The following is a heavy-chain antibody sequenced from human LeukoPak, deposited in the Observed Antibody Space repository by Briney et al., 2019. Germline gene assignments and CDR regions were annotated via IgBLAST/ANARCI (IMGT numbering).Heavy chain of an antibody. Sequence: GGSLRLSCVASGFIFSSHEMNWVRQAPGKGLEWVSYISSSGSTIYYADSVKGRFTISRDNAKNSLYLQMNSLRAEDTAVYYCASRTEGWLDPWGQGTLVTVSS. CDR1: GFIFSSHE. CDR3: ASRTEGWLDP. V-gene: IGHV3-48*03. D-gene: IGHD2-2*01. CDR2: ISSSGSTI. J-gene: IGHJ5*02.